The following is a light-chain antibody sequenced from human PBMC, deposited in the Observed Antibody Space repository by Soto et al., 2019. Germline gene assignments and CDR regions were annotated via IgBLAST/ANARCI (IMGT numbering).Light chain of an antibody. Sequence: QSVLTQPPSVSGAPGQRVTISCTGSNSDIGAGYDVHWYQQFPGTAPKLLIYGNSNRPSGVPERFSGSKSGTSASLAITGLPAEDEAEYYCQWHDNSLSAHVVFGGGTKVTVL. V-gene: IGLV1-40*01. J-gene: IGLJ2*01. CDR3: QWHDNSLSAHVV. CDR2: GNS. CDR1: NSDIGAGYD.